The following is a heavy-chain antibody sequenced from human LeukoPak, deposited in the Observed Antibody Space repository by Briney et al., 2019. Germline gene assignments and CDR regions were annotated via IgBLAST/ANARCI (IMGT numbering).Heavy chain of an antibody. CDR1: GFTFSSYW. CDR3: ARDCSGGSCYGAFDI. V-gene: IGHV4-30-4*08. CDR2: IYDSGST. Sequence: LRLSCEVSGFTFSSYWMNWIRQPPGKGLEWIGYIYDSGSTYYNPSLKSRITISVDTSENRFSLKLSSVTATDTAVYYCARDCSGGSCYGAFDIWGQGTMVTVSS. J-gene: IGHJ3*02. D-gene: IGHD2-15*01.